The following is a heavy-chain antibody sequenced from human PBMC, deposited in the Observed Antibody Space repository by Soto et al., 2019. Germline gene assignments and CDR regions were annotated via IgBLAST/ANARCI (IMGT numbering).Heavy chain of an antibody. J-gene: IGHJ5*02. CDR3: AKGPAAILGWFDP. CDR1: VFTFISYA. V-gene: IGHV3-23*01. Sequence: PGWSLRLSCASSVFTFISYAMSWVRQAPGKGLEWVSAISGSGGSTYYADSVKGRFTISRDNSKNTLYLQMNSLRAEDTAVYYCAKGPAAILGWFDPWGQGTLVTVSS. CDR2: ISGSGGST. D-gene: IGHD2-2*02.